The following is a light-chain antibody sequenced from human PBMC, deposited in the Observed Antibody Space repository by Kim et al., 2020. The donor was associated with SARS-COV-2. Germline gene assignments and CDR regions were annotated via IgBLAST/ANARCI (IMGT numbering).Light chain of an antibody. V-gene: IGLV3-19*01. CDR1: SLRSYY. CDR3: NSRDSSGNHYV. CDR2: GKN. Sequence: LGQTVRNTCQGDSLRSYYASWYQQKPGQAPVLVIYGKNNRPSGIPDRFSGSSSGNTASLTITGAQAEDEADYYCNSRDSSGNHYVFGTGTKVTVL. J-gene: IGLJ1*01.